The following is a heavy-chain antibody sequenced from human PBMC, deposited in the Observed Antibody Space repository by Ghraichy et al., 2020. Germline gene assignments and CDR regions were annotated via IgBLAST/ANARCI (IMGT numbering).Heavy chain of an antibody. CDR1: GGSISSGGYY. Sequence: SETLSLTCTVSGGSISSGGYYWSWIRQHPGKGLEWIGYIYYSGSTYYNPSLKSRVTISVDTSKNQFSLKLSSVTAADTAVYYCASMSSSWLSFDPWGQGTLVTVSS. D-gene: IGHD6-13*01. J-gene: IGHJ5*02. CDR2: IYYSGST. V-gene: IGHV4-31*03. CDR3: ASMSSSWLSFDP.